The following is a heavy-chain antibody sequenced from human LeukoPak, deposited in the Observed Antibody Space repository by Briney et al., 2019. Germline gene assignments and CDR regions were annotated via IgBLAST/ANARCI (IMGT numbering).Heavy chain of an antibody. D-gene: IGHD3-10*01. V-gene: IGHV1-8*03. J-gene: IGHJ5*02. CDR1: GYTFTSYD. CDR3: ARAPRITMVRGVIYWFDP. Sequence: ASVKVSCKASGYTFTSYDINWVRQATGQGLEWMGWMNPNSGNTGYAQKFQGRVTITRNTSISTAYMELSSLRSEDTAVYYCARAPRITMVRGVIYWFDPWGQGTLVSVSS. CDR2: MNPNSGNT.